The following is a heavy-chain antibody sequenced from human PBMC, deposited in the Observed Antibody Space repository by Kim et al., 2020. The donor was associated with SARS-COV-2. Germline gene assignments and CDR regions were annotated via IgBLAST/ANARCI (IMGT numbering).Heavy chain of an antibody. CDR2: ISYDGSNK. Sequence: GGSLRLSCAASGFTFSSYAMHWVRQAPGKGLEWVAVISYDGSNKYYADSVKGRFTISRDNSKNTLYLQMNSLRAEDTAVYYCARDKNGSYRGIGKDVWGQGTTVTVSS. J-gene: IGHJ6*02. D-gene: IGHD1-26*01. V-gene: IGHV3-30*04. CDR1: GFTFSSYA. CDR3: ARDKNGSYRGIGKDV.